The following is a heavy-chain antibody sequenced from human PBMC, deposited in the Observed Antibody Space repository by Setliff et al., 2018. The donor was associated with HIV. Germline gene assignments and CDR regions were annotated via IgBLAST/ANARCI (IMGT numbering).Heavy chain of an antibody. J-gene: IGHJ6*03. CDR1: DASYSGTNHY. Sequence: SSETLSLTCTLSDASYSGTNHYWGWIRQPPGKGLEWIGSTDDSGRTYYSPSLKSRVTSSVDPSKIQFSLKLSSVAAADTAVYYCVRQAFYYASGTYSHFYMDVWGKGIAVTVSS. D-gene: IGHD3-10*01. V-gene: IGHV4-39*01. CDR2: TDDSGRT. CDR3: VRQAFYYASGTYSHFYMDV.